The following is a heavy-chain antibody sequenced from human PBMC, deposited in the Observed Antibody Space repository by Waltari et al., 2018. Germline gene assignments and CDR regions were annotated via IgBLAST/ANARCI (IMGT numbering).Heavy chain of an antibody. V-gene: IGHV4-38-2*02. Sequence: QVQLQESGPGLVKPSETLSLTCTVSGYSISSGYYWGWSRQPPGKGLQWIGSIYHSGSTYYNPSLKSRVTISVDTSKNQFSLKLSSVTAADTAVYYCARAPNCSSTSCQWYYYYYMDVWGKGTTVTVSS. CDR1: GYSISSGYY. J-gene: IGHJ6*03. CDR2: IYHSGST. CDR3: ARAPNCSSTSCQWYYYYYMDV. D-gene: IGHD2-2*01.